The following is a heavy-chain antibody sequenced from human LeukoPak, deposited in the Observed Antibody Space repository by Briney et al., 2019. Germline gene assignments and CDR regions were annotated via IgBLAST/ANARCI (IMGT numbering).Heavy chain of an antibody. CDR2: NYYSGST. D-gene: IGHD5-18*01. J-gene: IGHJ6*03. CDR3: ARGRSDTAIVTPYYYYYYMDV. CDR1: GGSISSSSYY. Sequence: PSETLSLTCTVSGGSISSSSYYWGWLRQPPGKGLEWIVSNYYSGSTYYNPSLKSRVTISVDTSKNQFSLKLSSVTAADTAVYYCARGRSDTAIVTPYYYYYYMDVWGKGTTVTISS. V-gene: IGHV4-39*07.